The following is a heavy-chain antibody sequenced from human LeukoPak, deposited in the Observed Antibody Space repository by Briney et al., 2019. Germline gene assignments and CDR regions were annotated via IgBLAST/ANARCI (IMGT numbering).Heavy chain of an antibody. V-gene: IGHV1-46*01. CDR2: INPSGCST. Sequence: ASVKVSCKTSGYPFTGYHMHWVRQAPGQGLEGMGIINPSGCSTSYAQKFQGRVTMTRDTSTSTVSMGLSSPRSEATVVYYCARADPTAVRPVDDSSGYYGYWGQGTLVTVSS. J-gene: IGHJ4*02. D-gene: IGHD3-22*01. CDR3: ARADPTAVRPVDDSSGYYGY. CDR1: GYPFTGYH.